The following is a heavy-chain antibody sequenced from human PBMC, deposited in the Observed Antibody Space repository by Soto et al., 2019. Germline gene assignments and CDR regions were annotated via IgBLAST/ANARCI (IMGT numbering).Heavy chain of an antibody. V-gene: IGHV4-59*01. CDR1: GGSISSYY. Sequence: SETLSLTCTVSGGSISSYYWSWIRQPPGKGLEWIGYIYYSGSTNYNPSLKSRVTISVDTSKNQFSLKLRSVTAADTAVYYCARFKGGWELLRFYYYYGMDVWGQGTTVTVS. D-gene: IGHD1-26*01. CDR3: ARFKGGWELLRFYYYYGMDV. CDR2: IYYSGST. J-gene: IGHJ6*02.